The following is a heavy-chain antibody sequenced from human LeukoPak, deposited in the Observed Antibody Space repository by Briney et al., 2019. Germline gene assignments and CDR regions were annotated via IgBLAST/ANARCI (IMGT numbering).Heavy chain of an antibody. Sequence: NRGESLKISCKGSGYSFTNYWIGWVRQMPGKGLEWMGIIYPGDSNTRYSPSFQGQVTISADKSITTANLQWSSLKASDTAIYYCARGPYCSSTSCYSPYYSYYMDVWGKGTTVTVS. D-gene: IGHD2-2*01. CDR2: IYPGDSNT. CDR1: GYSFTNYW. J-gene: IGHJ6*03. CDR3: ARGPYCSSTSCYSPYYSYYMDV. V-gene: IGHV5-51*01.